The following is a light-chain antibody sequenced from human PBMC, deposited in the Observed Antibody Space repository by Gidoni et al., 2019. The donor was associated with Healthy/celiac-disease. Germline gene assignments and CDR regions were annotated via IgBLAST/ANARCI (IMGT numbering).Light chain of an antibody. CDR1: QSISSW. CDR2: DSS. V-gene: IGKV1-5*01. CDR3: QQYNSYSVYT. Sequence: DIQMTQSPSTLSASVGDRVTITCRASQSISSWLAWYQQKPGKAPKLLIYDSSSLESGVPSRFSGSGSGTEFTLTISSLQPDDFATYYCQQYNSYSVYTFGKGTKLESK. J-gene: IGKJ2*01.